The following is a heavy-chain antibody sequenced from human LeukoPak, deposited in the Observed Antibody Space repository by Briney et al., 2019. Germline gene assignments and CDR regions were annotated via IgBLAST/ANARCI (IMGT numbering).Heavy chain of an antibody. Sequence: PGGSLRLSCAASGFTFSSYAMHWVRQAPGKGLEYVSGISSNGGSTYYADSVKGRFTISRDNSKNTLSLQMGSLRAKDMAVYYCSRGGMDVWGKGTTVTVSS. V-gene: IGHV3-64*02. CDR1: GFTFSSYA. CDR3: SRGGMDV. CDR2: ISSNGGST. J-gene: IGHJ6*04.